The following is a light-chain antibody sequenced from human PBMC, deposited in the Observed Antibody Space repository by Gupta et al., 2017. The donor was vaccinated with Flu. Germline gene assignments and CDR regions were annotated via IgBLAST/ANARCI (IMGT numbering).Light chain of an antibody. V-gene: IGKV4-1*01. CDR3: QQYYSTPPVT. J-gene: IGKJ3*01. CDR2: WAS. Sequence: DIVMTQSPDSLSLSLGERATINCKSSQSVLYSYNNKNYLAWYYQKQGQPPTLLIYWASTREAGVTDRFSGSGFGTYVPLTISSRQAEDVAVYYCQQYYSTPPVTFGQGTKVDIK. CDR1: QSVLYSYNNKNY.